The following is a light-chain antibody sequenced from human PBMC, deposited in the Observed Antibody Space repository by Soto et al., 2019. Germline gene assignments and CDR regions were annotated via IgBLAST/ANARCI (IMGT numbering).Light chain of an antibody. CDR2: AAS. J-gene: IGKJ1*01. CDR3: QQGSSFPWR. Sequence: DVQMTQSPSSVSASVGDRVTITCRASQDVDSWLAWYQQKPGKAPKLLIYAASNLQSGVPSRFTGSGSGTDFTVTISSLQPEDFATYYCQQGSSFPWRFGQGTRVDNK. V-gene: IGKV1-12*01. CDR1: QDVDSW.